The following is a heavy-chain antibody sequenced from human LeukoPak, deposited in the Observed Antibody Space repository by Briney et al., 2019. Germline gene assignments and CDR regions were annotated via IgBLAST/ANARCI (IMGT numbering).Heavy chain of an antibody. D-gene: IGHD6-19*01. J-gene: IGHJ4*02. CDR1: GGTFISYA. V-gene: IGHV1-69*06. CDR3: ATEIVAGVFDY. Sequence: SVKVSCKASGGTFISYAISWVRPAPGQGREWMGGIIPIFGTANYAQKFQGRVTITADKSTSTAYMELSSLRSEDTAVYYCATEIVAGVFDYWGQGTLVTVSS. CDR2: IIPIFGTA.